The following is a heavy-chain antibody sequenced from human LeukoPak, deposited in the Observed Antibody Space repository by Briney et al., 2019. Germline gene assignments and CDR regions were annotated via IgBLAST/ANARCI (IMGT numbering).Heavy chain of an antibody. Sequence: PSETLSLTCTVSGGSISSSSYYWGWIRQPPGKGLEWIGSIYYSGSTYYNPSLKSRVTISVDTSKNQFSLKLSSVTAADTAVYYCARTGYYDFWSGYYDAYYYYGMDVWGQGTTVTVSS. J-gene: IGHJ6*02. D-gene: IGHD3-3*01. V-gene: IGHV4-39*01. CDR1: GGSISSSSYY. CDR3: ARTGYYDFWSGYYDAYYYYGMDV. CDR2: IYYSGST.